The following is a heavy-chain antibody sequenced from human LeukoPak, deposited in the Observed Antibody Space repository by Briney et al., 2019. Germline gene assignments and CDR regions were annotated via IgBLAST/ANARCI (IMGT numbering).Heavy chain of an antibody. V-gene: IGHV3-23*01. CDR2: ITGSGGST. J-gene: IGHJ4*02. CDR1: GFTFSSYA. CDR3: AKATAYYDSLFDY. D-gene: IGHD3-3*01. Sequence: GGSLRLSCAASGFTFSSYAMSWVRQAPGEGLEWVSRITGSGGSTFYTASVKGRFTISRDNSKNTLYLQMNSLRAEDTAVYYCAKATAYYDSLFDYWGQGNLVTVSS.